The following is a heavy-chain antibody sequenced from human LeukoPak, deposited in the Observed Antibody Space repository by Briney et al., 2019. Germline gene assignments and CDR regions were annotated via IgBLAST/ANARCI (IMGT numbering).Heavy chain of an antibody. Sequence: GGSLRLSSAASGFTFSSYWMSWVRQAPGKGLEWVANIKQDGSEKYYVDSVKGRFTISRDNANNSLYLQMNSLRAEDTAVYYCAREFDSSGYYSESYWGQGTLVTVSS. CDR3: AREFDSSGYYSESY. J-gene: IGHJ4*02. CDR2: IKQDGSEK. CDR1: GFTFSSYW. D-gene: IGHD3-22*01. V-gene: IGHV3-7*01.